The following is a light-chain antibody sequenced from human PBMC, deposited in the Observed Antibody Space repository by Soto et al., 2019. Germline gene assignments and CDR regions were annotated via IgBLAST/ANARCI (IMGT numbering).Light chain of an antibody. CDR2: DAS. J-gene: IGKJ4*01. CDR1: QSVSSY. CDR3: QQRNYWPLT. Sequence: EIVLTQSPATLSLSPGERATLSCRASQSVSSYLAWYQQKPGQAPRFLIYDASNRATGIPARFSGSGSGTDFTLTISNLEPEDFAVYYCQQRNYWPLTFGGGTKVEIK. V-gene: IGKV3-11*01.